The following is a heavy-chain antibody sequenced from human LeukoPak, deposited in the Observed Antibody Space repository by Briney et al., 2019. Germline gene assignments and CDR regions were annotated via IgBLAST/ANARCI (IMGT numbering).Heavy chain of an antibody. CDR3: ATFEVYCSSTSCYNY. J-gene: IGHJ4*02. CDR1: GGSFSGYY. D-gene: IGHD2-2*02. Sequence: SETLSLTCAVYGGSFSGYYWSWIRQPPGKGLEWIGEINHGGSTNYNPSLKSRVTISVDTSKNQFSLKLSSVTAADTAVYYCATFEVYCSSTSCYNYWGQGTLVTVSS. CDR2: INHGGST. V-gene: IGHV4-34*01.